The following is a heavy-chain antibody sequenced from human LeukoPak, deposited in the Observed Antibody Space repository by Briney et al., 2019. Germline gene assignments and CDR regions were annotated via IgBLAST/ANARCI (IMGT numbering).Heavy chain of an antibody. V-gene: IGHV3-23*01. Sequence: GGSLRLSCAASGFTFSSYAMSWVRQAPGKGLEWVSAISGSGGSTYYADSVKGRFTISRDNSKNTLYLQMNSLRAEDTAVYYCARTLSYSNCAPFDYWGQGTLVTVSS. CDR3: ARTLSYSNCAPFDY. J-gene: IGHJ4*02. D-gene: IGHD4-11*01. CDR1: GFTFSSYA. CDR2: ISGSGGST.